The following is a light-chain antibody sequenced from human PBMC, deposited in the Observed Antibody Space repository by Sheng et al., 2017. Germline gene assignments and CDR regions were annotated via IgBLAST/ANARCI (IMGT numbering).Light chain of an antibody. Sequence: EIVLTQSPATLSLSPGERATLSCRASQSVSSSLAWYQQKPGQAPRLLIYGASTRATGVPARFSGSGSGTDFSLTISSLQTEDVAVYYCQQYYNTPLTFGHGTKVEIK. CDR3: QQYYNTPLT. CDR2: GAS. V-gene: IGKV3-15*01. J-gene: IGKJ1*01. CDR1: QSVSSS.